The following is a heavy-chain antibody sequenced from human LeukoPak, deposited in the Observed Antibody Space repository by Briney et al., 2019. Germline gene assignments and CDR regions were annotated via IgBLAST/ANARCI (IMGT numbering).Heavy chain of an antibody. CDR1: GFSFDDYS. D-gene: IGHD4-23*01. J-gene: IGHJ4*02. CDR2: ISSSSSYI. V-gene: IGHV3-21*01. Sequence: PGGSLRLSCAASGFSFDDYSMNWVRQAPGKGLEWVSSISSSSSYIYYADSVKGRFTISRDNAKSSLYLQMNSLRAEDTAVYYCARDYGGPDYWGQGTLVTVSS. CDR3: ARDYGGPDY.